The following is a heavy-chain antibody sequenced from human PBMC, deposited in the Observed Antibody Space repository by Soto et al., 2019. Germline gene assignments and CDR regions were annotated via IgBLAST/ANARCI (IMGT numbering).Heavy chain of an antibody. CDR1: GGSFSGYY. D-gene: IGHD2-2*01. Sequence: SETLSLTCAVYGGSFSGYYWSWIRQPPGKGLEWIGEINHSGSTNYNPSLKSRVTISVDTSKNQFSLKLSSVTAADPAVYYCAIGTHSQLGAFDIWGQGTMVTVSS. CDR3: AIGTHSQLGAFDI. V-gene: IGHV4-34*01. J-gene: IGHJ3*02. CDR2: INHSGST.